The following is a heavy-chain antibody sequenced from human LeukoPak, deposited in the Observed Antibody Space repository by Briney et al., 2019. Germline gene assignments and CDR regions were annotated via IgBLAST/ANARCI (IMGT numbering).Heavy chain of an antibody. D-gene: IGHD1-26*01. CDR3: ARGRSNYYGMDV. Sequence: SETLSLTCTVSGVSISSSYYYWGWIRQPPGKGLEWIGSIYYSGSTYYSPSLKSRVTMSVDTSKNLFSLKVSSVTAADTAVYYCARGRSNYYGMDVWGQGTTVTVSS. V-gene: IGHV4-39*07. CDR1: GVSISSSYYY. J-gene: IGHJ6*02. CDR2: IYYSGST.